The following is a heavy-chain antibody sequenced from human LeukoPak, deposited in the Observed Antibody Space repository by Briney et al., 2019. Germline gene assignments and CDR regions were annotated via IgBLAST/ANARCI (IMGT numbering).Heavy chain of an antibody. CDR3: ATDRDNSDWQKRFDS. CDR1: GFTLSRYS. J-gene: IGHJ4*02. D-gene: IGHD2-21*02. V-gene: IGHV3-7*01. CDR2: INQDASEI. Sequence: GGSLRLSCAASGFTLSRYSMNWVRQAPGKGLEWVGNINQDASEINYVDSVRGRFTISRDNAKNSLHLQMNSLRAEDTAVYYCATDRDNSDWQKRFDSWGQGTLVTVSS.